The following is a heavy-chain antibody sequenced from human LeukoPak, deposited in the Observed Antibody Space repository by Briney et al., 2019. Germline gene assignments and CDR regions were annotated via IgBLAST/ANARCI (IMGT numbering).Heavy chain of an antibody. CDR1: GGSFSGYY. V-gene: IGHV4-34*01. CDR3: ARHTERRYYYYMDV. CDR2: INHSGST. J-gene: IGHJ6*03. D-gene: IGHD4-17*01. Sequence: SETLSLTCAVYGGSFSGYYWSWIRQPPGKGLEWIGEINHSGSTNYNPSLKSRVTISVDTSKNQFSLKLSSVTAADTAVYYCARHTERRYYYYMDVWGKGTTVTVSS.